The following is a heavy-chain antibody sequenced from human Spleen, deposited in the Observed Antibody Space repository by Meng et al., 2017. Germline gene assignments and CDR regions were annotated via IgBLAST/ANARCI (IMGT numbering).Heavy chain of an antibody. D-gene: IGHD6-19*01. J-gene: IGHJ5*02. CDR3: VRSSGWVRTGFDP. V-gene: IGHV4-39*01. Sequence: QVQLQESGPGLVKPSQTLSLTCGVSGDYIGTGAYYWGWIRQAPGKGLEWIGSIGHSGTTYYTPSLRRRVTVSIDTSKNQFSLEVTSVTAADTAVYYCVRSSGWVRTGFDPWGQGTLVTVSS. CDR2: IGHSGTT. CDR1: GDYIGTGAYY.